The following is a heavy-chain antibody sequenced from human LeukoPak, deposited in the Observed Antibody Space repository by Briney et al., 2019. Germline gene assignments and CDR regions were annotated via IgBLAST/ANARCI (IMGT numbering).Heavy chain of an antibody. Sequence: SETLSLTCTVSGGCLNSYYWGWIRQPPGQGLEWIGYISYSEGASYNPSLKSRVTISVDTSKNQFTLKLSSVTAADTAVYYCARLKIRVVAATYYSDYWGQGTLVTVSS. D-gene: IGHD2-15*01. CDR2: ISYSEGA. J-gene: IGHJ4*02. CDR3: ARLKIRVVAATYYSDY. V-gene: IGHV4-59*08. CDR1: GGCLNSYY.